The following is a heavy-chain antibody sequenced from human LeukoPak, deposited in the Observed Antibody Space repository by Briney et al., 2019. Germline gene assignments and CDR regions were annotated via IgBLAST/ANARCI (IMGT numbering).Heavy chain of an antibody. J-gene: IGHJ6*03. D-gene: IGHD3-10*01. V-gene: IGHV3-66*01. Sequence: GSLRLSSAASGFTARGNYMSWGREAPGTGLEWVSVIYSGGSAYYADSMQGRFAISRDNSKNKLYLQMNRLRAEDTAVYYCARGVKPARGLVRGVITHYYYYYMDVWGKGTTVTISS. CDR3: ARGVKPARGLVRGVITHYYYYYMDV. CDR1: GFTARGNY. CDR2: IYSGGSA.